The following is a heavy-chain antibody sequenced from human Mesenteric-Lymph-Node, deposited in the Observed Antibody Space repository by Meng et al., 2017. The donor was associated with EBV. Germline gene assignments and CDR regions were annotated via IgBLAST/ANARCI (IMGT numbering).Heavy chain of an antibody. CDR2: ISSSSGSTT. Sequence: QVQLVESGGGFVKPGGSLRLSCAASGFTFSDYYISWIRQAPGKGLEWVSYISSSSGSTTYYADSVKGRFTISRDNAKNSLYLQMNSLRAEDTAVYYCARDEGWGSDVVTPGRGLDHWGQGTLVTVAS. J-gene: IGHJ4*02. V-gene: IGHV3-11*01. CDR3: ARDEGWGSDVVTPGRGLDH. CDR1: GFTFSDYY. D-gene: IGHD7-27*01.